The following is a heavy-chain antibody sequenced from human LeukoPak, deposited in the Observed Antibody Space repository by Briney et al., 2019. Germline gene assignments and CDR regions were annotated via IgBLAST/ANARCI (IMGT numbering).Heavy chain of an antibody. Sequence: PSETLSLTCAVYGGSFSGYYWSWIRQPPGKRLEWIGEINHSGSTNYNPSLKSRVTISVDTSKNQFSLKLSSLTAADTAVYYCAGYYYDSSGYYTFEYWGQGTLVTVSS. V-gene: IGHV4-34*01. CDR1: GGSFSGYY. CDR3: AGYYYDSSGYYTFEY. D-gene: IGHD3-22*01. CDR2: INHSGST. J-gene: IGHJ4*02.